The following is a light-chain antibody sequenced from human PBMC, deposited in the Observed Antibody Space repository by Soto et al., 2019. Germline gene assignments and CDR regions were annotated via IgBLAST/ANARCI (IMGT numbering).Light chain of an antibody. J-gene: IGLJ1*01. CDR2: DDS. V-gene: IGLV3-21*02. Sequence: SYELTQPPSVSVAPGQTARITCGGNNIGNKRVHWYQQKPGQAPVLVVYDDSGRPSGIPERFSGSNSGNTATLSISRVEAGDEADYYCQVWDSNSVYVFGTGTKVTVL. CDR3: QVWDSNSVYV. CDR1: NIGNKR.